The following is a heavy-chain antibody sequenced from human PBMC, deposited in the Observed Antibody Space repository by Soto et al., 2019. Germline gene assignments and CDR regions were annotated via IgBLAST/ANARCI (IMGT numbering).Heavy chain of an antibody. V-gene: IGHV4-39*01. J-gene: IGHJ4*02. D-gene: IGHD2-2*01. Sequence: SETLSLTCTVSGGSISSSSYFWGWIRLPPGKGLEWIGTIYYSGSTYYNPSLKSRVTISVDTSKNQFSLKLSSVTAADTAVYYCARTGGRGSSQYFFDYWGQGTLVTVSS. CDR3: ARTGGRGSSQYFFDY. CDR2: IYYSGST. CDR1: GGSISSSSYF.